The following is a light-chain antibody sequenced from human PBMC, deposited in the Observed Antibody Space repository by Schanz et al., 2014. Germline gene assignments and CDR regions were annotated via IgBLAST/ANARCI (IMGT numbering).Light chain of an antibody. J-gene: IGLJ2*01. CDR2: DVT. CDR1: SSDVARYNF. CDR3: SSHSATSTLV. Sequence: QSALTQPASVSGSPGQSITISCTGTSSDVARYNFVSWYQQHPGKAPKLMIYDVTIRPSGVTDRFSGSKSGNTASLTISGLQAEDEADYYCSSHSATSTLVFGGGTKLTVL. V-gene: IGLV2-14*03.